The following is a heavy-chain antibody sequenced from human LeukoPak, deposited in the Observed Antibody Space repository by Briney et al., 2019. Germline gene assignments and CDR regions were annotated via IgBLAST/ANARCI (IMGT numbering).Heavy chain of an antibody. Sequence: GSLRLSCAASGFTFSSYGMHWVRQAPGKGLEWVAVISYDGSNKYYADSVKGRFTISRDNSKNTLYLQMNSLRAEDTAVYYCAKDRYSGSYFYYFDYWGQGTLVTVSS. D-gene: IGHD1-26*01. V-gene: IGHV3-30*18. CDR1: GFTFSSYG. J-gene: IGHJ4*02. CDR3: AKDRYSGSYFYYFDY. CDR2: ISYDGSNK.